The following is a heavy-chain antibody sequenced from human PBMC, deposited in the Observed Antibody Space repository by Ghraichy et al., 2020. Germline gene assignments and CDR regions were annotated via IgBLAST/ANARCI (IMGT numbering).Heavy chain of an antibody. D-gene: IGHD1-1*01. CDR3: ARHVTGTGPFDF. V-gene: IGHV4-39*01. CDR2: IYYSGTT. CDR1: GGSISSSSHF. Sequence: ESLNISCTVSGGSISSSSHFWGWIRQAPGGGLEWLGSIYYSGTTYYNASLKSRVTISKDTSKNQFSLILTSVTASDAAVYFCARHVTGTGPFDFWGQGTLVTVSS. J-gene: IGHJ4*02.